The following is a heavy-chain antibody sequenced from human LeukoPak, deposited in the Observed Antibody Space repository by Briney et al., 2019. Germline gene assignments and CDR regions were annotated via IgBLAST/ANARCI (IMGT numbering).Heavy chain of an antibody. V-gene: IGHV3-48*03. D-gene: IGHD5-18*01. CDR1: GFTFRSYE. CDR3: ARGTELWVHVYFDY. J-gene: IGHJ4*02. Sequence: PGGSLRFSWAASGFTFRSYEMNWVRQAPGKGLEWVSYISSSGSTIYYADSVKGRFTISRDNAKNSLYLQMNSLRAEDTAVYYCARGTELWVHVYFDYWGQGTLVTVSS. CDR2: ISSSGSTI.